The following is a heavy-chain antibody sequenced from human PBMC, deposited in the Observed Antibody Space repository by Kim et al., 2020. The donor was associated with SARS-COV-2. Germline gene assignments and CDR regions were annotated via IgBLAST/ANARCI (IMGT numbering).Heavy chain of an antibody. Sequence: DGSGKDYGDAGKGRFTSSRDNAKNSLYLQMNGLRAEDTAVYYCARKNYFDYWGQGTLVTVSS. CDR2: DGSGK. J-gene: IGHJ4*02. CDR3: ARKNYFDY. V-gene: IGHV3-7*01.